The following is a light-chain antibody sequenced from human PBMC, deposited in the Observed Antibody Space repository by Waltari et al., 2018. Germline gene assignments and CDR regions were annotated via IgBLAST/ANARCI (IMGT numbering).Light chain of an antibody. CDR1: SSDIGGYNY. CDR2: EVS. Sequence: QSALTQPASVSGSPGQSVTISCTGTSSDIGGYNYASWYQQHPGKAPELIIYEVSNRPSGISHRFSGSKSGKPATLTISGLQAEDEAHYYCSSYRGSSTVVFGGGTKLTVL. CDR3: SSYRGSSTVV. V-gene: IGLV2-14*01. J-gene: IGLJ2*01.